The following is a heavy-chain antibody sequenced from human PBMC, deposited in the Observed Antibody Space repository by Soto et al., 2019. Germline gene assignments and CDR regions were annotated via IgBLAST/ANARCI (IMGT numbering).Heavy chain of an antibody. CDR3: ARGLVDTAMETFDY. Sequence: GGSLRLSCAASGFTFSSYAMHWVRQAPGKGLEWVAVISYDGSNKYYADSVKGRFTISRDNSKNTLYLQMNSLRAEDTAVYYCARGLVDTAMETFDYWGQGTLVTVSS. D-gene: IGHD5-18*01. CDR1: GFTFSSYA. J-gene: IGHJ4*02. CDR2: ISYDGSNK. V-gene: IGHV3-30-3*01.